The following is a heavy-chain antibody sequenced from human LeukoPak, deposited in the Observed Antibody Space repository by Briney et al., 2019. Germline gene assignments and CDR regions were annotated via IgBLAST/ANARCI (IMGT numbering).Heavy chain of an antibody. V-gene: IGHV4-39*07. Sequence: PSETLSLTCTVSGGSVSSSSYYWGWIRQPPGKGLEWIGSIYYSGSTYYNPSLKSRVTISVDTSKNQFSLKLSSVTAADTAVYYCARFGLVDYYFDYWGQGTLVTVSS. CDR1: GGSVSSSSYY. J-gene: IGHJ4*02. CDR3: ARFGLVDYYFDY. D-gene: IGHD1-26*01. CDR2: IYYSGST.